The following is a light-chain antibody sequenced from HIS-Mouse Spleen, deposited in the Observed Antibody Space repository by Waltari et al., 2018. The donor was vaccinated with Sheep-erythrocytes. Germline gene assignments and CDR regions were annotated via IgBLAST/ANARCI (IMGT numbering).Light chain of an antibody. CDR1: SSDVGCYNL. V-gene: IGLV2-23*01. CDR2: EGS. J-gene: IGLJ3*02. CDR3: CSYAGSSTPWV. Sequence: QSALTQPASVSGSPGQSITISCTGTSSDVGCYNLVSWYQQHPGKAPKLMIYEGSKRPSGVSNRFSGSKSGNTASLPISGLQAEDEADYYCCSYAGSSTPWVFGGGTKLTVL.